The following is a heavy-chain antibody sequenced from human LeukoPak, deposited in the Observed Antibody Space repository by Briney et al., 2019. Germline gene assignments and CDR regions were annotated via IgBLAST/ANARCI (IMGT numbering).Heavy chain of an antibody. CDR3: ARDWGYSGSYWNWFDP. D-gene: IGHD1-26*01. CDR2: INPNSGGT. Sequence: GASVKVSCKASGYTLTGYYMHWVRQAPGQGLEWMGWINPNSGGTNYAQKFQGRVTMTRDTSISTAYMELSRLRSDDTAVYYCARDWGYSGSYWNWFDPWGQGTLVTVSS. J-gene: IGHJ5*02. V-gene: IGHV1-2*02. CDR1: GYTLTGYY.